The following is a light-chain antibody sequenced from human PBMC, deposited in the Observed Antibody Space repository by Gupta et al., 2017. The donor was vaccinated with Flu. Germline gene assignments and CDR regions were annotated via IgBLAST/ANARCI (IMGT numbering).Light chain of an antibody. CDR3: QQYNNWPPYT. Sequence: EIVMTQSPATLSVSPGERATLSCRASQSLTTNLAWYQHKPGQAPRLLIYDASTRATGIPARFSGSGSGTEFTLTISSLQSEDFAVYYCQQYNNWPPYTFGQGTKLEIK. J-gene: IGKJ2*01. V-gene: IGKV3-15*01. CDR2: DAS. CDR1: QSLTTN.